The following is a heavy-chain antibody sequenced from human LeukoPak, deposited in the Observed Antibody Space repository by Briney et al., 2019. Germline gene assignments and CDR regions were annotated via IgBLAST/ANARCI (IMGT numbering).Heavy chain of an antibody. J-gene: IGHJ4*02. V-gene: IGHV4-34*01. CDR3: ARGTRQHDSSGYYYEYYFDY. Sequence: SETLSLTCAVYGGSFSGYYWSWIRQPPGKGLEWIGEINHSGSTNYNPSLKSRVTISVDTSKNQFSLKLSSVTAADTAVYYCARGTRQHDSSGYYYEYYFDYWGQGTLVTVSS. CDR1: GGSFSGYY. D-gene: IGHD3-22*01. CDR2: INHSGST.